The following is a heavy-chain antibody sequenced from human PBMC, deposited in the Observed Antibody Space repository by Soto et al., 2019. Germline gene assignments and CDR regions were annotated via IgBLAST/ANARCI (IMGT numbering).Heavy chain of an antibody. Sequence: PGGSLRLSCAASGFTFSDYYMSWIRQAPGKGLEWVSYISSSSSYTNYADSVKGRFTISRDNAKNSLYLQMNSLRAEDTAVYYCARDTTDSSGYYPNWFDPWGQGTLVTVSS. CDR2: ISSSSSYT. D-gene: IGHD3-22*01. J-gene: IGHJ5*02. CDR3: ARDTTDSSGYYPNWFDP. CDR1: GFTFSDYY. V-gene: IGHV3-11*05.